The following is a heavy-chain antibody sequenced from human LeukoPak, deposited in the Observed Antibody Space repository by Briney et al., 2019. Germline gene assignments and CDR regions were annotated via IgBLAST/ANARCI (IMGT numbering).Heavy chain of an antibody. V-gene: IGHV1-46*01. J-gene: IGHJ6*02. Sequence: RAASVKVSCKASGYTFTSYYMHWVRQAPGQGLEWMGIINPSGGSTSYAQKFQGRVTMTRDTSTSTVYMELSSLRSEDTAVYYCARDSRAYCGGDCYSYYYYYGMDVWGQGTTVTVSS. CDR1: GYTFTSYY. D-gene: IGHD2-21*02. CDR2: INPSGGST. CDR3: ARDSRAYCGGDCYSYYYYYGMDV.